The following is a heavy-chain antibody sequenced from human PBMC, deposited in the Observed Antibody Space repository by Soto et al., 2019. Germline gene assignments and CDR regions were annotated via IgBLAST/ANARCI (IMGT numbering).Heavy chain of an antibody. CDR2: IYTSGST. D-gene: IGHD2-21*02. Sequence: SETLSLTCTVSGGSISSYYWSWIRQPAGKGLEWIGRIYTSGSTNYNPSLKSRVTMSVDTSKNQFSLKLSSVTAADRAVYYCARDGSRVVVTADYCMDVWGPGTTATVSS. CDR1: GGSISSYY. V-gene: IGHV4-4*07. CDR3: ARDGSRVVVTADYCMDV. J-gene: IGHJ6*02.